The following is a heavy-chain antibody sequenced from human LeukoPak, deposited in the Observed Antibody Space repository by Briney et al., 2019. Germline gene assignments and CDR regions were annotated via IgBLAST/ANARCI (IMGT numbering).Heavy chain of an antibody. J-gene: IGHJ4*02. Sequence: GASVKVSCKASGYTFTSYGISWVRQAPGQGLEWMGWISAYNGNTNYAQKLQGRVTMTRDTSTSTVYMDLSSLRSEDTAVYYCARGGCSSTSCPPGYWGQGTLVTVSS. D-gene: IGHD2-2*01. CDR3: ARGGCSSTSCPPGY. CDR1: GYTFTSYG. V-gene: IGHV1-18*01. CDR2: ISAYNGNT.